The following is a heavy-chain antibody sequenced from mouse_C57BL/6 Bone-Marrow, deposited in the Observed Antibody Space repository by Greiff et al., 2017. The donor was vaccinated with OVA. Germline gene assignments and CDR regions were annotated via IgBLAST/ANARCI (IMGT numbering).Heavy chain of an antibody. J-gene: IGHJ2*01. V-gene: IGHV1-82*01. CDR3: AELGRGY. CDR2: IYPGDGDT. CDR1: GYAFSSYW. D-gene: IGHD4-1*01. Sequence: VHLVESGAELVKPGASVKISCKASGYAFSSYWMNWVKQRHGKGLEWIGRIYPGDGDTNYNGKFKGKATLTADKSSSTAYMQLSSLTSEDSAVYFCAELGRGYWGQGTTLTVSS.